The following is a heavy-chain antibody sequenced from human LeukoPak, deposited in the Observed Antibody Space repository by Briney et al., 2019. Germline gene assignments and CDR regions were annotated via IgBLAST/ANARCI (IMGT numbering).Heavy chain of an antibody. V-gene: IGHV3-30*02. CDR2: IRYDGSNK. Sequence: PGGSLRLSCAASGFTFSSYGMHWVRQAPGKGLEWVAFIRYDGSNKYYADSVKGRFTISRDNSKNTLYLQMNSLRAEDTAVYYCAKDVSSGWYEGYYFDYWGQGTLVTVSS. J-gene: IGHJ4*02. CDR1: GFTFSSYG. CDR3: AKDVSSGWYEGYYFDY. D-gene: IGHD6-19*01.